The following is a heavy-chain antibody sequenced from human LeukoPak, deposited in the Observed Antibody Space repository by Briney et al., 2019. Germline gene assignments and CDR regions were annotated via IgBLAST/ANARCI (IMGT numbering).Heavy chain of an antibody. V-gene: IGHV3-7*01. D-gene: IGHD4-17*01. J-gene: IGHJ3*02. CDR2: IKQDGSEK. Sequence: GGSLRLSCAASGFTFSSYWMSWVRQAPGKGLECVANIKQDGSEKYYVDSVKGRFTISRDNAKNSLYLQMNSLRAEDTAVYYCARTPDYGDYADAFDIWGQGTMVTVSS. CDR3: ARTPDYGDYADAFDI. CDR1: GFTFSSYW.